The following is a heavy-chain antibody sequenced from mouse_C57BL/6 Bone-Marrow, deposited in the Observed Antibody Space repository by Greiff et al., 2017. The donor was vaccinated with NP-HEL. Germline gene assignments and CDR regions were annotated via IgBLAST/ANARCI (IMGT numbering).Heavy chain of an antibody. CDR2: INPSTGGT. CDR1: GYSFTGYY. J-gene: IGHJ4*01. Sequence: VQLQQSGPELVKPGASVKISCKASGYSFTGYYMNWVKQSPEKSLEWIGEINPSTGGTTYNQKFKAKATLTVDKSSSTAYMPLKSLTSEDSAVDYCARERLLLAMDYWGQGTSVTVSS. V-gene: IGHV1-42*01. D-gene: IGHD2-3*01. CDR3: ARERLLLAMDY.